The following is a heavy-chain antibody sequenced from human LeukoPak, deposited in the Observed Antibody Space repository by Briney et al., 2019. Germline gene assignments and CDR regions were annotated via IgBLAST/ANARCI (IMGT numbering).Heavy chain of an antibody. CDR2: ISSSSSTI. CDR3: ARVEYSSATDYYYYYMDV. J-gene: IGHJ6*03. CDR1: GFTFSSYS. V-gene: IGHV3-48*04. D-gene: IGHD6-6*01. Sequence: PGGSLRLSCAASGFTFSSYSMNWVHQAPGKGLEWVSYISSSSSTIYYADSVKGRFTISRDNAKNSLYLQMNSLRAEDTAVYYCARVEYSSATDYYYYYMDVWGKGTTVTVSS.